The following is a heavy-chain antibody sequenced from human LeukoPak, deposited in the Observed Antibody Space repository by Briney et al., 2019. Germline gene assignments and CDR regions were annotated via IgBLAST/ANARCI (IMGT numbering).Heavy chain of an antibody. CDR2: INHSGST. J-gene: IGHJ4*02. Sequence: ASETLSLTCAVYGGSLSGYYWSWIRQPPGKGLEWIGEINHSGSTNYNPSLKSRVTISVDTSKNQFSLKLSSVTAADTAVYYCARGRRVSNWGMYYFDYWGQGTLVTVSS. V-gene: IGHV4-34*01. CDR1: GGSLSGYY. D-gene: IGHD7-27*01. CDR3: ARGRRVSNWGMYYFDY.